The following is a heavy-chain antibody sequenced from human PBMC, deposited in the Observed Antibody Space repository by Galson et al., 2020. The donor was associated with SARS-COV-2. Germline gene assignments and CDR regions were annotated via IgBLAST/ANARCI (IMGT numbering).Heavy chain of an antibody. CDR3: ARVRSPWYYFDY. D-gene: IGHD6-13*01. J-gene: IGHJ4*02. V-gene: IGHV4-34*01. CDR2: VNHSGST. Sequence: SQASETLSLTCAVYGGSFSAYSWSWIRQAPGKGLEWIGDVNHSGSTNYNASLKSRVTISVDTSKNQFSLRLTSVTAAYTAVYFCARVRSPWYYFDYWGQGTLVTVSS. CDR1: GGSFSAYS.